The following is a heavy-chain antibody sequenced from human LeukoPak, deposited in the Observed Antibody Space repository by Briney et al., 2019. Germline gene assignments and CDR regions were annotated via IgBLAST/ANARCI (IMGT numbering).Heavy chain of an antibody. CDR2: IYYSGST. J-gene: IGHJ2*01. CDR3: ARDPFRRYFDR. V-gene: IGHV4-59*01. CDR1: GGSISSYY. Sequence: KPSETLSLTCTVSGGSISSYYWSWIRQPPGKGLEWIGYIYYSGSTNYNPSLKSRVTISIDRSNNHFSLKLNSLTAADTAVYFCARDPFRRYFDRWGPGTLVTVSS.